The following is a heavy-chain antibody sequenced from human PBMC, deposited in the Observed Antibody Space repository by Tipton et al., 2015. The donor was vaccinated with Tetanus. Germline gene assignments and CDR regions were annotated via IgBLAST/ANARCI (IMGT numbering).Heavy chain of an antibody. CDR2: IFHSGST. CDR1: GGSMSNNY. Sequence: GLVKPSETLSLTCTVSGGSMSNNYWSWIRQPPGKGLEWIAYIFHSGSTNYSPSLKSRVTMSIDTSERQFSLKLTSVTSADTAVYYCAKVVGWGDYFDSWGQGILVTVSS. J-gene: IGHJ4*02. V-gene: IGHV4-59*01. CDR3: AKVVGWGDYFDS. D-gene: IGHD1-26*01.